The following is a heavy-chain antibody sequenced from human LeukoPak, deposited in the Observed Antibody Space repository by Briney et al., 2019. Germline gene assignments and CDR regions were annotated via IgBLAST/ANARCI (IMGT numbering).Heavy chain of an antibody. CDR1: GGSISSYF. Sequence: SETLSLTCTVSGGSISSYFWGWIRQPPGKGLEWIGTIYHSGSTYYNPSLKSRVTISVDTSKNQFSLKLSSVTAADTAVYYCARGYSSGWYFNWFDPWGQGTLVTVSS. CDR2: IYHSGST. CDR3: ARGYSSGWYFNWFDP. V-gene: IGHV4-38-2*02. J-gene: IGHJ5*02. D-gene: IGHD6-13*01.